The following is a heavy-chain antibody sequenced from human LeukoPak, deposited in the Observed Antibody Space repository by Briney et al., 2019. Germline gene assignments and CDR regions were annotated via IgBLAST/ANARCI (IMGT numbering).Heavy chain of an antibody. V-gene: IGHV3-9*01. Sequence: GGSLRLSCAASGFTFDDYAMHWVRQAPGKGLEWVSGISWNSGSIGYADSVKGRFTISRDNARNSLYLQMNSLRDDDTAVYYCARVWQLGVWGQGTAVTVSS. D-gene: IGHD3-10*01. CDR1: GFTFDDYA. CDR2: ISWNSGSI. J-gene: IGHJ6*02. CDR3: ARVWQLGV.